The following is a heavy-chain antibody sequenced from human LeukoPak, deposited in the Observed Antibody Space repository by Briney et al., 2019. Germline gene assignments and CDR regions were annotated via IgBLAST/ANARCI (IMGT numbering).Heavy chain of an antibody. CDR2: IHPSGGST. J-gene: IGHJ4*02. Sequence: ASVKVSCTASGYAFTSYFVHWVRQAPGQGLEWMGMIHPSGGSTTYAQKFQGRVTLTRDTSTSTVYMDLSSLGSEDTAVYYCARGGSRSPSPGDYWGQGTLVTVSS. CDR1: GYAFTSYF. D-gene: IGHD2-2*01. CDR3: ARGGSRSPSPGDY. V-gene: IGHV1-46*01.